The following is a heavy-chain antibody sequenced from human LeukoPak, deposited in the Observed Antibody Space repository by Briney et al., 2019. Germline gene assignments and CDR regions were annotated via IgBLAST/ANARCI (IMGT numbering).Heavy chain of an antibody. Sequence: GASVKVSCKASGYTFTRHYMHWVRQALGQGLEWMGWINPNIGGTNYAQEFQGRVTMTRDTSISTAYMELSSLRSDDTALYYCARVDHVLTGSAFDIWGQGTMVTVSS. D-gene: IGHD3-9*01. CDR1: GYTFTRHY. J-gene: IGHJ3*02. V-gene: IGHV1-2*02. CDR2: INPNIGGT. CDR3: ARVDHVLTGSAFDI.